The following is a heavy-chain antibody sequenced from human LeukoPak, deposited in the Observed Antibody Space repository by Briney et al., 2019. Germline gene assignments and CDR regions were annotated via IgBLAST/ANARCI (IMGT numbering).Heavy chain of an antibody. CDR2: ISSNGDSA. D-gene: IGHD4/OR15-4a*01. Sequence: GGSLRLSCTASGLSFSSYVMHWVRQAPGKGLECVSAISSNGDSAYYADSVRGRFTISRDNSKNSVYLQLSSLRFADTAMYYCVKSPHYNDYVFDLWGQGTLVTVSS. V-gene: IGHV3-64*03. CDR1: GLSFSSYV. CDR3: VKSPHYNDYVFDL. J-gene: IGHJ4*02.